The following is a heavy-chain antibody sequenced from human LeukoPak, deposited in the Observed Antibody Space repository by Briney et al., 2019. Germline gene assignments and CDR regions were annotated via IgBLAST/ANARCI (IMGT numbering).Heavy chain of an antibody. D-gene: IGHD5-18*01. CDR2: ISGSSSYI. CDR1: GFTFSSYS. J-gene: IGHJ4*02. V-gene: IGHV3-21*04. Sequence: GGSLRLSCAASGFTFSSYSMNWVRQAPGKGLEWVSSISGSSSYIYYADSVKGRFTISRDNSKNTLYLQMNSLRAEDTAVYYCATSYSYGPFDYWGQGTLVTVSS. CDR3: ATSYSYGPFDY.